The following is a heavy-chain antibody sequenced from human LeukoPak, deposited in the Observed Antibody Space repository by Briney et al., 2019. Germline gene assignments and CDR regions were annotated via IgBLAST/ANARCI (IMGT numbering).Heavy chain of an antibody. D-gene: IGHD3-10*01. CDR1: GYTFTSYY. J-gene: IGHJ4*02. CDR2: INPSGGST. CDR3: ARTGFGAVDHYYFDY. Sequence: ASVKVSCKASGYTFTSYYMHWVRQAPGQGLEWMGIINPSGGSTSYAQKFQGRVTMTRDTSTSTVYMELSSLRSEDTAVYYCARTGFGAVDHYYFDYWGQGTLVTVSS. V-gene: IGHV1-46*01.